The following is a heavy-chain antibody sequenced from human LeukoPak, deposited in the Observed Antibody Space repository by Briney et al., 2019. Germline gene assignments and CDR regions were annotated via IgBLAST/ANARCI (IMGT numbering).Heavy chain of an antibody. V-gene: IGHV3-7*01. D-gene: IGHD1-1*01. CDR2: IKQDGSDK. J-gene: IGHJ4*02. Sequence: GGSLRLSCAASGFPFSSYWMSWVRQAPGKGLEWVANIKQDGSDKYYVDSVKGRFSISRDNAKNSLYLRLNRLRADDTAVYYCARLTGTTGFDYWGQGTLVTVSS. CDR1: GFPFSSYW. CDR3: ARLTGTTGFDY.